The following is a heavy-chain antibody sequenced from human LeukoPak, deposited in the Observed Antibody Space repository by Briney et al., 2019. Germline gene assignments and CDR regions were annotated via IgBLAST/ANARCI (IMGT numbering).Heavy chain of an antibody. J-gene: IGHJ3*02. CDR3: AKDHRDGYTADAFDI. CDR1: GFTFSSYA. CDR2: ISGSGGST. V-gene: IGHV3-23*01. Sequence: GGSLRLSCAASGFTFSSYAMSWVRQAPGKGLGWVSVISGSGGSTFYADSVKGRFTISRDNSKNTLYLQMNSLRAEDTAVDYCAKDHRDGYTADAFDIWGQGTMVTVSS. D-gene: IGHD5-24*01.